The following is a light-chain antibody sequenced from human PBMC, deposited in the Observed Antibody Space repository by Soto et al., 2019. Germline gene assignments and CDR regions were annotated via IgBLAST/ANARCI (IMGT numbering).Light chain of an antibody. CDR3: TLYTRSTTIV. V-gene: IGLV2-18*01. CDR1: SSDVGSNDR. CDR2: EVT. J-gene: IGLJ7*01. Sequence: QSALTQPPSVSGSPGQSVTISCTGTSSDVGSNDRVSWYQQPPGAAPKLMIYEVTNRPSGVPDRFSGSKSGNTASLTISGLQAEDEADYYCTLYTRSTTIVFGTGTQLTVL.